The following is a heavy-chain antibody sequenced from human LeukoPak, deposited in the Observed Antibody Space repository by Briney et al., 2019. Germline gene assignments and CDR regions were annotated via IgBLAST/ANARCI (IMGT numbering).Heavy chain of an antibody. D-gene: IGHD3-9*01. CDR3: ARDIVATTIRKASFGY. V-gene: IGHV3-48*01. CDR2: ISSSSHMI. CDR1: GFTFSNYC. J-gene: IGHJ4*02. Sequence: PGGSLRLSCAASGFTFSNYCMNWVRQAPGKGLEWVSYISSSSHMIYYADSVKGRFTISRDNAKNSLYLQMNSLRAEDTAVYYCARDIVATTIRKASFGYWGQGTLVIVSS.